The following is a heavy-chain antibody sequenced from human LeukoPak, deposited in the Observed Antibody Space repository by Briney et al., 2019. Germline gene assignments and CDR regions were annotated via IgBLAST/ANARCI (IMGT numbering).Heavy chain of an antibody. CDR1: GYTFTSYG. CDR2: ISAYNGNT. Sequence: VASVKVSCKASGYTFTSYGISWVRQAPGQGLEWMGWISAYNGNTNYAQKLQGRVTMTTDTSTSTAYMELRSLRSDDTAVYYCARDVLPFLNYDSSGLGFGAFDIWGQGTMVTVSS. V-gene: IGHV1-18*01. D-gene: IGHD3-22*01. J-gene: IGHJ3*02. CDR3: ARDVLPFLNYDSSGLGFGAFDI.